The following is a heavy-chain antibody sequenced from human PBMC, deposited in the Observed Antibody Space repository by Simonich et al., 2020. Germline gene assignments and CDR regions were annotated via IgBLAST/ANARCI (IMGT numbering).Heavy chain of an antibody. V-gene: IGHV4-38-2*01. CDR1: GYSISSGYY. Sequence: QVQLQESGPGLVKPSETLSLTCAVSGYSISSGYYWGWIRQPPGKGLEWIGSIYHSGSTYYNPSLKSRVTISVDTSKNQFSLKRSSVTAADTAVYYCARGGDGDYWGQGTLVTVSS. CDR3: ARGGDGDY. CDR2: IYHSGST. D-gene: IGHD3-10*01. J-gene: IGHJ4*02.